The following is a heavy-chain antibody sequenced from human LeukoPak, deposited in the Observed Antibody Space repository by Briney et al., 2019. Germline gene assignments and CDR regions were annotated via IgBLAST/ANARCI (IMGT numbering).Heavy chain of an antibody. CDR1: GFTFSSCG. CDR2: IWYDGSNK. V-gene: IGHV3-33*01. Sequence: GGSLRLSCAASGFTFSSCGMHWVRQAPGKGLEWVAVIWYDGSNKYYADSVKGRFTISRDNSKNTLYLQMNSLRAEDTAAYYWARGALYGDYVILTWGRGTVVTVSS. D-gene: IGHD4-17*01. J-gene: IGHJ5*02. CDR3: ARGALYGDYVILT.